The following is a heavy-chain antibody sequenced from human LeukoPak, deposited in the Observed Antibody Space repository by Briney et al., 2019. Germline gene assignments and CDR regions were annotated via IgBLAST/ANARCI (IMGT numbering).Heavy chain of an antibody. CDR1: GFTFTHYA. D-gene: IGHD2-2*01. Sequence: PAGSLRLSCAASGFTFTHYAMIWVRQPPGKGLEWVSTSSSSGGSTYYADSVKVRFTISRNTSKNTLFLQMNSLRAEDTAVYYCTKGAPGYYADYWGQGTRVTVSS. J-gene: IGHJ4*02. CDR2: SSSSGGST. V-gene: IGHV3-23*01. CDR3: TKGAPGYYADY.